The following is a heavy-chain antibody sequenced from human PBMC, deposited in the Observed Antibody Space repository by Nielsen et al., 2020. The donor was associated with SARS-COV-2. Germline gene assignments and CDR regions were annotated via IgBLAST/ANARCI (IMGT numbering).Heavy chain of an antibody. CDR1: GGSVSSIIYY. CDR3: ARTSTISYYYYMDV. D-gene: IGHD5/OR15-5a*01. V-gene: IGHV4-61*03. CDR2: IDYSGST. J-gene: IGHJ6*03. Sequence: SETLSLTRTVSGGSVSSIIYYWSWIRQSPGKGLEWIGHIDYSGSTNYNPSLESRVTILVDTSRNDFSLRLSSVTASDTAVYYCARTSTISYYYYMDVWGKGTTVTVSS.